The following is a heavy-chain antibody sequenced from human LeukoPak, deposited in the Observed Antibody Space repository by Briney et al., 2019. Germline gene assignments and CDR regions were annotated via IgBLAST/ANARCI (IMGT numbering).Heavy chain of an antibody. Sequence: PGGPLRLSCAASGFTFSSYAMSWVRQAPGKGLEWVSAISGSGGSTYYADSVKGRFTISRDNSENTLYLQMNSLRAEDTAVYYCAKLPHSSGYYYGSYWGQGTLVTVSS. CDR2: ISGSGGST. CDR3: AKLPHSSGYYYGSY. J-gene: IGHJ4*02. V-gene: IGHV3-23*01. D-gene: IGHD3-22*01. CDR1: GFTFSSYA.